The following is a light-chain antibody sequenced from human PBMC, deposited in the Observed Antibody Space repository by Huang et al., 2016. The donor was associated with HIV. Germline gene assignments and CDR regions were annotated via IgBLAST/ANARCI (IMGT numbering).Light chain of an antibody. CDR1: QSVSSN. CDR3: QQYNSWPGT. V-gene: IGKV3-15*01. Sequence: EIVMTQSPATLSVSPGESATLSCRASQSVSSNLGWYQQKPGQAPRLLVYSASTRATGIPARFRGRWFGTEFTLILSSLQSEDFAVYHCQQYNSWPGTFGQGTKVEI. J-gene: IGKJ1*01. CDR2: SAS.